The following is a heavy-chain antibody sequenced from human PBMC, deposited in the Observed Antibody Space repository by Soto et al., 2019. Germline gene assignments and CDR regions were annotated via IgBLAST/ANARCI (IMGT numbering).Heavy chain of an antibody. CDR3: ARVGSSGWSPDY. J-gene: IGHJ4*02. CDR1: GGSISGHY. V-gene: IGHV4-59*11. CDR2: IFYSGST. D-gene: IGHD6-19*01. Sequence: SETLSLTCTVSGGSISGHYWIWIRQSPGKGLEWIGYIFYSGSTNYSPSLKSRVTLSADTSKNQSSLRLSSVTAADTAVYYCARVGSSGWSPDYWGQGTLVTVSS.